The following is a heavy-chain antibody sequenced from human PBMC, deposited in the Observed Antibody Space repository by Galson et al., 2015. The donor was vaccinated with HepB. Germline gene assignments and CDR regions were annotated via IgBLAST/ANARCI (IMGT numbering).Heavy chain of an antibody. J-gene: IGHJ3*02. CDR2: INAGNGNT. D-gene: IGHD3-10*01. CDR1: GYTFTSYA. Sequence: SVKVSCKASGYTFTSYAMHWVRQAPGQRLEWMGWINAGNGNTKYSQKFQGRVTITRDTSASTAYMVLSSLRSEDTAVYYCATSDPYGSGSYYVEDAFDICCQVTMVTVSS. V-gene: IGHV1-3*01. CDR3: ATSDPYGSGSYYVEDAFDI.